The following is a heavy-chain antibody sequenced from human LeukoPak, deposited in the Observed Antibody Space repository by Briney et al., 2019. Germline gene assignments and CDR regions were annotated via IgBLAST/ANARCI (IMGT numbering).Heavy chain of an antibody. Sequence: SETLSLTRAVYGGSFSGYYWRWLRQPPGKGLEWIGEINNSGSTNNNPCLTGRVTISVNTTQNQFSRTLRSVTAADTAVYSCACGYQLLRHWFDPWGQGTLVTVSS. CDR3: ACGYQLLRHWFDP. CDR2: INNSGST. D-gene: IGHD2-2*01. CDR1: GGSFSGYY. V-gene: IGHV4-34*01. J-gene: IGHJ5*02.